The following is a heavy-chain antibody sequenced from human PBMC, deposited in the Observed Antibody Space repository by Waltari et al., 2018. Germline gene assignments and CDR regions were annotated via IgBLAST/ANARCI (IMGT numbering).Heavy chain of an antibody. V-gene: IGHV3-74*01. CDR3: ARDGYSYGLGTFDI. CDR2: INSDGSST. Sequence: EVQLVESGGGSVQPGGSLRLSCAASGFTFSLSWMHWVRQAPGKGLVWVSGINSDGSSTSYADSVKGRFTISRDNAKNTLYLQMNSLRAEDTAVYYCARDGYSYGLGTFDIWGQGTMVTVSS. CDR1: GFTFSLSW. J-gene: IGHJ3*02. D-gene: IGHD5-18*01.